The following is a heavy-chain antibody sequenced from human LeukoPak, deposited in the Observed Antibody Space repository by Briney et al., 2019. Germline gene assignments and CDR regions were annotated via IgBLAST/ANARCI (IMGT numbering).Heavy chain of an antibody. V-gene: IGHV4-31*03. D-gene: IGHD2-15*01. J-gene: IGHJ2*01. CDR2: IYFSGST. Sequence: SETLSLTRTVSVGSTSRGGYYWGWVRHHPGKGLGWVGYIYFSGSTYYNPSLKSRVTISVDTSKNQYSLKLSSVTAADTAVYYCAREPYCSGGSCYTYWYFDLWGRGTLVTVSP. CDR1: VGSTSRGGYY. CDR3: AREPYCSGGSCYTYWYFDL.